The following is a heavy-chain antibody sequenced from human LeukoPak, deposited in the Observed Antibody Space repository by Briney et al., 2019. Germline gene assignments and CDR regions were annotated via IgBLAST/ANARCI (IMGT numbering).Heavy chain of an antibody. CDR1: GFTLINYW. CDR2: LDQDGSES. D-gene: IGHD4-11*01. Sequence: GGSLILSCEALGFTLINYWMLGAGQAPGKGLDGVPNLDQDGSESNYVESVKGRFTISRDNARNSVYLQMNSLRAEDTAVYFCGNYRNQRDQDGPRLQWWGQGTVVTVSS. J-gene: IGHJ4*02. V-gene: IGHV3-7*01. CDR3: GNYRNQRDQDGPRLQW.